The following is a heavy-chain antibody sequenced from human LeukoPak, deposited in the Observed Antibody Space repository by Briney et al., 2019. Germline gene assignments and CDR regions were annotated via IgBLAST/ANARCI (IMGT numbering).Heavy chain of an antibody. CDR1: GYTFNTYN. D-gene: IGHD3-22*01. V-gene: IGHV1-18*01. CDR2: ISTYNDNT. CDR3: ARIPVYYDSSGDFDY. Sequence: ASVKVSCKASGYTFNTYNINWVRQAPGQGLEWMGWISTYNDNTNYAQKFQGRVTMTTDTSTSTAYMELRSLRSDDTAMYYCARIPVYYDSSGDFDYWGQGTLVTVSS. J-gene: IGHJ4*02.